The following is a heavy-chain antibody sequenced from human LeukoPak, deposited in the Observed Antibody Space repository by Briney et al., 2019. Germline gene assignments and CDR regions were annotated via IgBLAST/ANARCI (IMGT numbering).Heavy chain of an antibody. CDR2: VFTSGNT. Sequence: TSETLSLTCAVSGGSITRGSYYWTWIRQPAGKALEWIGHVFTSGNTNYNPSLKGRVTISVDTSKNQFSLKLSSVTAADTAVYYCAGRRTFDWLLSNDPWGQGTLVTVSS. D-gene: IGHD3-9*01. V-gene: IGHV4-61*09. CDR3: AGRRTFDWLLSNDP. J-gene: IGHJ5*02. CDR1: GGSITRGSYY.